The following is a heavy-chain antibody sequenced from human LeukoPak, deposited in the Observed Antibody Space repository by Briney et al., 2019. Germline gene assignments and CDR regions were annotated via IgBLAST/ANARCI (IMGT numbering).Heavy chain of an antibody. CDR2: IIPMLGRS. J-gene: IGHJ5*02. CDR3: AREDHTANNWFDP. D-gene: IGHD5-18*01. Sequence: SVKVSCKASGGSFSSYGISWVRQAPGQGLEWMGGIIPMLGRSNYAQKFQGRVTISTDESTSTAYMEMSSLRSEDMAVYYCAREDHTANNWFDPWGQGTLVTVSS. V-gene: IGHV1-69*05. CDR1: GGSFSSYG.